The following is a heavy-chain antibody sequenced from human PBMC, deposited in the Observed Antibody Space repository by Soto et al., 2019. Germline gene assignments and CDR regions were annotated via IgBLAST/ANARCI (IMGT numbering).Heavy chain of an antibody. J-gene: IGHJ2*01. D-gene: IGHD3-9*01. V-gene: IGHV4-38-2*01. CDR2: IYHSGST. CDR3: ARKGYDILTGYYPDWYFDL. Sequence: SETLSLTCAVSGYSISSGYYWGWIRQPPGKGLEWIGSIYHSGSTYYNPSLKSRVTISVDTSKNQFSLKLSSVTAADMAVYYCARKGYDILTGYYPDWYFDLWGRGTLVTVSS. CDR1: GYSISSGYY.